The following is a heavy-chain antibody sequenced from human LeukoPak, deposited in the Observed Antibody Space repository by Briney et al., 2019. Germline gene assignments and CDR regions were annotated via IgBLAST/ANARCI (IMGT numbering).Heavy chain of an antibody. D-gene: IGHD2/OR15-2a*01. CDR3: AREPKWTQGRLSAFDI. Sequence: SQTLSLTCAISGDSVSSNSAAWSWIRQSPSRGLEWLGRTYCGSEWYTHYAASVKSRITINPDTSKNQFSLQLNSVTPEDTAVYYCAREPKWTQGRLSAFDIWGQGTMVTVSP. J-gene: IGHJ3*02. V-gene: IGHV6-1*01. CDR2: TYCGSEWYT. CDR1: GDSVSSNSAA.